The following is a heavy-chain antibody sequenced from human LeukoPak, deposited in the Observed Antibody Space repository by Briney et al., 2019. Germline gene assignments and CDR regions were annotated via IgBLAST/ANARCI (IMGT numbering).Heavy chain of an antibody. CDR1: GFTFSSYE. CDR2: ISSSAGTT. Sequence: GGSLRLSCAASGFTFSSYEMNWVRQAPGKGLEWVSYISSSAGTTYYADSVKGRFTISRDNAKNSLYLQMNSLRAEDTAVYFCARQLQQLWYDWGQGTLVTVSS. D-gene: IGHD5-18*01. CDR3: ARQLQQLWYD. V-gene: IGHV3-48*03. J-gene: IGHJ4*02.